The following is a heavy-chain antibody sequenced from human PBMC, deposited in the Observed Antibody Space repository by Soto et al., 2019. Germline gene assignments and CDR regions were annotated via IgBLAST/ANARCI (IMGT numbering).Heavy chain of an antibody. CDR3: ARSFMVPVDYFDS. J-gene: IGHJ4*02. V-gene: IGHV4-59*11. D-gene: IGHD3-10*01. Sequence: SETLSLTCTVSGAAIDSHYWSWIRQPPGKGLEWIGQVFYSGSTNYNPSLKSRVTISINTSTKQFSLKLTSVSAADTAVYYRARSFMVPVDYFDSWGQGTLVTVSS. CDR2: VFYSGST. CDR1: GAAIDSHY.